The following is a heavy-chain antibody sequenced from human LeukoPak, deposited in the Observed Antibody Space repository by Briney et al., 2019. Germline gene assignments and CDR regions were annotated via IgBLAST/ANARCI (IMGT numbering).Heavy chain of an antibody. D-gene: IGHD3-22*01. CDR3: ARAHYYDSSGLDY. CDR2: IYSGGTT. Sequence: GGSLRLSCAASGFTVSSNYMSWVRQAPGKGLEWVSVIYSGGTTYYADSVKGRFTISRDNSQNTLYLQMNSLRAEDTAVYYCARAHYYDSSGLDYWGQGTLVTVSS. J-gene: IGHJ4*02. V-gene: IGHV3-66*01. CDR1: GFTVSSNY.